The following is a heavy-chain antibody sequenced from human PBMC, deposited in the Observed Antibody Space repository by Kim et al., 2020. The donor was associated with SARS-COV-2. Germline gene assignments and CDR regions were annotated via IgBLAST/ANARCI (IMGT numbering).Heavy chain of an antibody. CDR2: RSKWYN. D-gene: IGHD3-22*01. J-gene: IGHJ4*02. Sequence: RSKWYNDYAVSVKSRITINPDTSKNQFSLQLNSVTPEDTAVYYCARGVKDWGQGTLVTVSS. CDR3: ARGVKD. V-gene: IGHV6-1*01.